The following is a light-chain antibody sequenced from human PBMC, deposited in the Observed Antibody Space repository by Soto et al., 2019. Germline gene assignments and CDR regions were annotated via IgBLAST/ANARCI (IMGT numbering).Light chain of an antibody. J-gene: IGKJ4*01. CDR3: QQYKNWPPLT. CDR2: GAS. Sequence: EIVMTQSPATLSVSPGETATLSCRASQSVGSAVAWYQHKPGQAPRLLIVGASIRATGVPGRFGGGGAGTEFPLPIRRLQSEGFGIYYCQQYKNWPPLTFGGGTTVEIK. CDR1: QSVGSA. V-gene: IGKV3-15*01.